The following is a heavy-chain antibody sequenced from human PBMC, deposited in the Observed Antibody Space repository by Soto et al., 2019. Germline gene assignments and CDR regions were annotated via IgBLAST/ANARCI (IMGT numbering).Heavy chain of an antibody. Sequence: SETLSLTCTVSGGSISSSSYYWGWIRQPPGKGLEWIGSIYYSGSTYYNPSLKSRVTISVDTSKNQFSLKLSSVTAADTAVYYCARDEPWELERQDFDIWGQGTMVTVSS. CDR3: ARDEPWELERQDFDI. J-gene: IGHJ3*02. D-gene: IGHD1-1*01. CDR2: IYYSGST. V-gene: IGHV4-39*07. CDR1: GGSISSSSYY.